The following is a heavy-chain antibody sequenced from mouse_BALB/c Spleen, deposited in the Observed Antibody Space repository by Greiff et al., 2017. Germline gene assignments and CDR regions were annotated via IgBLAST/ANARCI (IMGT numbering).Heavy chain of an antibody. J-gene: IGHJ1*01. CDR3: ARNYYRYGYFDV. Sequence: VQLQQSGPELEKPGASVKISCKASGYSFTGYNMNWVKQSNGKSLEWIGNIDPYYGGTSYNQKFKGKATLTVEKSSSTVYLELSRLTSDDSAVYYCARNYYRYGYFDVWGAGTTVTVSS. D-gene: IGHD2-14*01. V-gene: IGHV1-31*01. CDR2: IDPYYGGT. CDR1: GYSFTGYN.